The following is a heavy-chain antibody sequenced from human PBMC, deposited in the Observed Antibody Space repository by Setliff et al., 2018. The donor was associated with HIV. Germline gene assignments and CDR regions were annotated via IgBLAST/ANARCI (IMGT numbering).Heavy chain of an antibody. CDR3: TRGPLPRADY. J-gene: IGHJ4*02. CDR1: GGSFSGYY. Sequence: SETLSLTCAVYGGSFSGYYWSWIRQPPGKGLEWIGEINHSGSTNYNPSLKSRVTISRDNSKNTLFLQVKSLTAEDTAVYYCTRGPLPRADYWGQGTLVTVSS. CDR2: INHSGST. V-gene: IGHV4-34*01.